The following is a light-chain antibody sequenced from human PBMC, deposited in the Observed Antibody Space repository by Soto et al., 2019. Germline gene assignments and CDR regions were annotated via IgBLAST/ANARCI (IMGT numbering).Light chain of an antibody. CDR3: QQYYSSPLT. CDR1: QSGVNSSNNKKY. J-gene: IGKJ4*01. Sequence: DIVMTQSPASLAVYLVERATINCKTNQSGVNSSNNKKYLAWYQQKPGQPPKLLIYWASTRESGVPDRFSGSGSGTDFTLTISSLQAEDVAVYYCQQYYSSPLTFGGGTKVDI. CDR2: WAS. V-gene: IGKV4-1*01.